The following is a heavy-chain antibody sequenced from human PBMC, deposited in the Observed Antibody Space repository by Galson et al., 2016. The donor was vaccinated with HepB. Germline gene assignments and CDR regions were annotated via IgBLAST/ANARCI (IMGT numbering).Heavy chain of an antibody. CDR3: ARDPGWGALDI. CDR1: GLNLTRFW. CDR2: INHIGNEK. V-gene: IGHV3-7*03. Sequence: SLRLSCAASGLNLTRFWMSWVRQAPGKGLEWVANINHIGNEKYYVGSAEGRFINSNDNAKDSLYLQMNSLRSEDTAVYYCARDPGWGALDIWGQGTLVTVSS. D-gene: IGHD7-27*01. J-gene: IGHJ3*02.